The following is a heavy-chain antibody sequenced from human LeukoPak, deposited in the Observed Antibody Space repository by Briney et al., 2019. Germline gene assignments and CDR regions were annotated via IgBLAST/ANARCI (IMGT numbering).Heavy chain of an antibody. CDR3: GRDGVAGGFHY. D-gene: IGHD2-21*01. CDR2: MNKGGSET. V-gene: IGHV3-7*01. Sequence: GGSLRLSCAASGFTFGRHWMSWVRQAPGKGLEWVAHMNKGGSETTNVDSVKGRFTIYRDDSKNLVFLQMNSLRVEDTAVYYCGRDGVAGGFHYWPEGIVVTVS. CDR1: GFTFGRHW. J-gene: IGHJ4*02.